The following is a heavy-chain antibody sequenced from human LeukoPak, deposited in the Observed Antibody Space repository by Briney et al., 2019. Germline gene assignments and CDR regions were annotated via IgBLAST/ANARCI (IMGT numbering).Heavy chain of an antibody. D-gene: IGHD5-24*01. CDR2: ISYDGSNK. Sequence: GGSLRLSCAASGFTFSSYGMHWVRQAPGKGLEWVAVISYDGSNKYYADSVKGRFTISRDNSKNTLYLQMNSLRAEDTAVYYCAKEDIWGGYNGGLDYWGQGTLVTVSS. CDR1: GFTFSSYG. CDR3: AKEDIWGGYNGGLDY. V-gene: IGHV3-30*18. J-gene: IGHJ4*02.